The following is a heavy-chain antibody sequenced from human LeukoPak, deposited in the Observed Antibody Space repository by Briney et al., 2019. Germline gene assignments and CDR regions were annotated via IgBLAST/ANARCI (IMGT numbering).Heavy chain of an antibody. D-gene: IGHD1-1*01. Sequence: GGSLRLSCAASGFTFSNFAMHWVRQAPGKGLEWVAVISYDGSIKYYADSVKGRFTISRDNSKNTLYLQLNSLRVEDTAIYYCAKGQELDDGVFDSWGQGTLVTVSS. CDR1: GFTFSNFA. CDR3: AKGQELDDGVFDS. CDR2: ISYDGSIK. J-gene: IGHJ4*02. V-gene: IGHV3-30*04.